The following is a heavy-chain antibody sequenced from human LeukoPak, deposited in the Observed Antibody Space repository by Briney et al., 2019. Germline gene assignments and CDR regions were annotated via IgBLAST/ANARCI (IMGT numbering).Heavy chain of an antibody. V-gene: IGHV3-30*02. CDR1: GFTFSSYG. CDR2: IRYDGSNK. D-gene: IGHD1/OR15-1a*01. Sequence: GGSLRLSCAASGFTFSSYGMHWVRQAPGKGLEWVAFIRYDGSNKYYADSVKGRYTISRDNSKNTLYLQMNSLRAEDTAVYYCARTSYDAFDIWDQGTMVTVSS. J-gene: IGHJ3*02. CDR3: ARTSYDAFDI.